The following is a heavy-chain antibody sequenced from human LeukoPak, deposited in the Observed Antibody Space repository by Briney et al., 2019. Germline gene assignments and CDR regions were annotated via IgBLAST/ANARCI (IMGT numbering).Heavy chain of an antibody. V-gene: IGHV3-74*01. CDR1: GFTFSCYW. D-gene: IGHD6-13*01. J-gene: IGHJ4*02. CDR2: IKTDGSGT. Sequence: GGSLRLSCAASGFTFSCYWMGWVRQAPGRGLVWVSRIKTDGSGTNYADSVKGRFTISRDNAKNTVSLQLNSLRAEDTGVYYCGGSSHSSSRVDLWGQGNLVPVS. CDR3: GGSSHSSSRVDL.